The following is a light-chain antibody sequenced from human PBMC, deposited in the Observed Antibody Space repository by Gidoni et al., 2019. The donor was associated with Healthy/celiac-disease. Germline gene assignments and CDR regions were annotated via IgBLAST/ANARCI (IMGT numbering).Light chain of an antibody. Sequence: EIVFTQSPCPLSLSPGERATLSCRASQSVSSSYFAWYQQKPGQAPRLLIYGASSRATGIPDRFSGSGSGTDFTLTISRLETEDFAVYYCQQYGSSLWTFGQGTKVEIK. CDR3: QQYGSSLWT. CDR1: QSVSSSY. V-gene: IGKV3-20*01. CDR2: GAS. J-gene: IGKJ1*01.